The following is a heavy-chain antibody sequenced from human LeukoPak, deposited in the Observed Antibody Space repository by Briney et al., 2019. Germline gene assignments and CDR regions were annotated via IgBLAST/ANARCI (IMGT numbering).Heavy chain of an antibody. CDR3: AKDRGVGEFPSPYYYYGMDV. D-gene: IGHD3-10*01. J-gene: IGHJ6*02. CDR1: GFTFSNYW. V-gene: IGHV3-7*03. CDR2: IKEGGSDK. Sequence: GGSLRLSCAASGFTFSNYWMSWVGRAPGKGLEGVAEIKEGGSDKYYVDSVKGRFTIPRDKAKKSLYLQMNSLRAEDTALYYCAKDRGVGEFPSPYYYYGMDVWGQGTTVTVSS.